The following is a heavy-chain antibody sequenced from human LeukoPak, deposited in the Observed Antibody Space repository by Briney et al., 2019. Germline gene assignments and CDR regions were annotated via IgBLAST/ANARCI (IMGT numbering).Heavy chain of an antibody. Sequence: SETLSLTCTVSGGSISSSGYYWGWIRQPPGTGLEWIGSMYHSGSTYYNLSLKSRGTISVDTSKNQFSLKLSSVTAADTAVYYCARHPGYYYYYMDVWGKGTTVTISS. V-gene: IGHV4-39*01. CDR2: MYHSGST. CDR3: ARHPGYYYYYMDV. J-gene: IGHJ6*03. CDR1: GGSISSSGYY. D-gene: IGHD3-10*01.